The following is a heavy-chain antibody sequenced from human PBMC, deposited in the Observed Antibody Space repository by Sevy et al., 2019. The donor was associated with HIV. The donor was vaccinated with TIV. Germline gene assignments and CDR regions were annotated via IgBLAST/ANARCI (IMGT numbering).Heavy chain of an antibody. CDR1: GFTFSNYA. V-gene: IGHV3-23*01. D-gene: IGHD5-12*01. CDR3: TKDEAYTVATSYYFDD. J-gene: IGHJ4*02. CDR2: ISDSADNT. Sequence: GGSLRLSCAASGFTFSNYAMSWVRQAPGKGLEWVSGISDSADNTYYADSVKGRFTISRDNSKNSLYLQMNSLRAEDKAVYYCTKDEAYTVATSYYFDDWGQGTLVTVSS.